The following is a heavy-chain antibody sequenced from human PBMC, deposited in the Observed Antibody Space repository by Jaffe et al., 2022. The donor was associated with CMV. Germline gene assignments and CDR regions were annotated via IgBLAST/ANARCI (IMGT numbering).Heavy chain of an antibody. CDR1: GGSFSDYY. D-gene: IGHD3-10*01. J-gene: IGHJ4*02. V-gene: IGHV4-34*01. Sequence: QVQLQQWGAGLLKPSETLSLTCAVYGGSFSDYYWSWIRQSPGKGLEWIGEINHSGSTSYNPSLKGRVTISVDTSKNQFSLKLSSVTAADTAVYYCARVPPGSGSYYLDYWGQGTLVTVSS. CDR2: INHSGST. CDR3: ARVPPGSGSYYLDY.